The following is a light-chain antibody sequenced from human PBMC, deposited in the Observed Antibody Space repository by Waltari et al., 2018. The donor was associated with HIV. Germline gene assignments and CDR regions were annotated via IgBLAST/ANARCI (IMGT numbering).Light chain of an antibody. CDR3: ATWDDSVTGFYV. V-gene: IGLV1-47*01. CDR1: DSIVGRNY. CDR2: KNT. J-gene: IGLJ1*01. Sequence: QSVLTQPIPVSATPGHRVTIPCSGIDSIVGRNYIYLFQQFPGAAPKLLIYKNTHRPSGVADRFAGSKSGTSASLAISGLRSEDEADYYCATWDDSVTGFYVFGSGTRVTVL.